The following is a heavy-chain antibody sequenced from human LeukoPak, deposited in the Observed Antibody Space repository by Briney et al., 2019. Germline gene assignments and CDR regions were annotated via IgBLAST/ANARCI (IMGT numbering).Heavy chain of an antibody. Sequence: GGSLRLSCAASGFTFSSYAMHWVRQAPGKGLEWVAVIPYDGSNKYYADSVKGRFTISRDNSKNTLYLQMNSLRAEDTAVYYCARETQLWLQNDYWGQGTLVTVSS. V-gene: IGHV3-30-3*01. J-gene: IGHJ4*02. CDR3: ARETQLWLQNDY. D-gene: IGHD5-18*01. CDR1: GFTFSSYA. CDR2: IPYDGSNK.